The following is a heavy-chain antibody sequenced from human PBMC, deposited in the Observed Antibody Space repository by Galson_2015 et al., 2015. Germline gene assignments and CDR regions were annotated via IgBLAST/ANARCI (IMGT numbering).Heavy chain of an antibody. J-gene: IGHJ4*02. Sequence: SVKVSCTASGYTFTSYAIHWVRQAPGQRLEWMGWISGGNGNTKCSQNFQGRVSSTSDTSTSTVYMELSSLRSEDTALYYCAREEGYNSGFEYWGQGSLVTVSS. V-gene: IGHV1-3*01. CDR2: ISGGNGNT. D-gene: IGHD6-19*01. CDR3: AREEGYNSGFEY. CDR1: GYTFTSYA.